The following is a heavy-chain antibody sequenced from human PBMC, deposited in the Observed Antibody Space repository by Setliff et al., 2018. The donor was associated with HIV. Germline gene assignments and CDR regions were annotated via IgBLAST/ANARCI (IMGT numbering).Heavy chain of an antibody. CDR2: INPNSGGT. CDR3: ARGGVLRYFDWLHQGHRDYFDY. D-gene: IGHD3-9*01. Sequence: GASVKVSCKASGYTFTGYYMHWVRQAPGQGLEWMGWINPNSGGTNYAQKFQGWVTMTRDTSISTAYMELSRLRSDDTAVYYCARGGVLRYFDWLHQGHRDYFDYWGRGTLVTVSS. J-gene: IGHJ4*02. V-gene: IGHV1-2*04. CDR1: GYTFTGYY.